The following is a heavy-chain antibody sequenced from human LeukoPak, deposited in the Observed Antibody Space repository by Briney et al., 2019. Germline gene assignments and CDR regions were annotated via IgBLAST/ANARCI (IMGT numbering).Heavy chain of an antibody. D-gene: IGHD6-6*01. Sequence: ASVKVSCKASGGTFSSYAISWVRQAPGQGLEWMGGIIPIFGTANYAQKFQGRVTITTDESTSTAYMELSSLRSEDTAVYYCARDAESSIAARSYYFDYWGQGTLVTVSS. CDR2: IIPIFGTA. CDR1: GGTFSSYA. CDR3: ARDAESSIAARSYYFDY. J-gene: IGHJ4*02. V-gene: IGHV1-69*05.